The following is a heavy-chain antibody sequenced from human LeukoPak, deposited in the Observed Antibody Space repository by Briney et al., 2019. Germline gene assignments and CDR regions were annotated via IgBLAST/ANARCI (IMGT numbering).Heavy chain of an antibody. CDR1: GFTFSSYA. CDR2: ISYDGSNK. V-gene: IGHV3-30-3*01. D-gene: IGHD6-19*01. Sequence: GRSLRLSCAASGFTFSSYAMHWVRQAPGKGLEWVAVISYDGSNKYYADSVKGRFTISRDNSKNTLYLQMNRLRAEDTAVYYCASGYSSGYAFDIWGQGTMVTVSS. J-gene: IGHJ3*02. CDR3: ASGYSSGYAFDI.